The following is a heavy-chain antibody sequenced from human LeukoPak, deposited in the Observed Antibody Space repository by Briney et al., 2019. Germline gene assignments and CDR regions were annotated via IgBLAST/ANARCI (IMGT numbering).Heavy chain of an antibody. Sequence: SVKVSCKASGGTFSSYAVSWVRQAPGQGLEWMGGIIPIFGTANYAQKFQGRVTITADESTSTAYMELSSLRSEDTAVYYCARTLHNCDAFDIWGQGTMVTVSS. J-gene: IGHJ3*02. CDR3: ARTLHNCDAFDI. D-gene: IGHD1-1*01. V-gene: IGHV1-69*13. CDR1: GGTFSSYA. CDR2: IIPIFGTA.